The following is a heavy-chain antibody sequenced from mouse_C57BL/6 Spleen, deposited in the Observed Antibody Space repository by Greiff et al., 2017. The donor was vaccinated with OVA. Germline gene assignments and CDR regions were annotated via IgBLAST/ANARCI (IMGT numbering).Heavy chain of an antibody. CDR3: ARPAGTGYFEV. J-gene: IGHJ1*03. Sequence: EVKLVESGGGLVKPGGSLKLSCAASGFTFSDYGMHWVRQAPEKGLEWVAYISSGSSTIYYADTVKGRFTISRDNAKNTLFLQMTRLRSEDTAMYYCARPAGTGYFEVWGTGTTVTVSS. V-gene: IGHV5-17*01. CDR2: ISSGSSTI. D-gene: IGHD4-1*01. CDR1: GFTFSDYG.